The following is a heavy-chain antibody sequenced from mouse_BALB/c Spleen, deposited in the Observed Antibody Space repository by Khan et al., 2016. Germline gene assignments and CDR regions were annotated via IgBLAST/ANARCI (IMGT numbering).Heavy chain of an antibody. Sequence: VQLQQSGAELVKPGASVKLSCTASDFNIKDTYMHWVKQRPEQGLEWIGRIDPANGNTKYDPKFQGKATITADTSSNTAYLQLSSLTSEDTAVYYCPRANYYGSSSYAMDYWGQGTSVTVSS. CDR1: DFNIKDTY. D-gene: IGHD1-1*01. CDR2: IDPANGNT. V-gene: IGHV14-3*02. J-gene: IGHJ4*01. CDR3: PRANYYGSSSYAMDY.